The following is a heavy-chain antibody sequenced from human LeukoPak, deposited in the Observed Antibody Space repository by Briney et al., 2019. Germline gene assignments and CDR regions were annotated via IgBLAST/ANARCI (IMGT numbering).Heavy chain of an antibody. CDR2: INYRGTT. CDR3: ARVGSGWLFDY. J-gene: IGHJ4*02. V-gene: IGHV4-39*01. Sequence: SETLSLTCIVSGGSITSGNYYWAWIRQSPEKGLEWIGSINYRGTTHDNPSLESRGSISVDTSKNQFSLKLNSVTAADTAVYYCARVGSGWLFDYWGQGTLVTVSS. D-gene: IGHD6-19*01. CDR1: GGSITSGNYY.